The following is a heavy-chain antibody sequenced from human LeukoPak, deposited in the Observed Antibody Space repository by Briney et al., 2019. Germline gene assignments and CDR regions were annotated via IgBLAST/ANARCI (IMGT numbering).Heavy chain of an antibody. D-gene: IGHD2-21*02. CDR3: ARVFSSHCFLDY. Sequence: GESLRLSCAASGFTVSSNYMSWVRQAPGKGLEWVSVIYSGGSTYYADSVKGRFTISRDNSKNTLYLQMNSLRAEDTAVYYCARVFSSHCFLDYWGQGTLVTVSS. V-gene: IGHV3-53*01. CDR2: IYSGGST. J-gene: IGHJ4*02. CDR1: GFTVSSNY.